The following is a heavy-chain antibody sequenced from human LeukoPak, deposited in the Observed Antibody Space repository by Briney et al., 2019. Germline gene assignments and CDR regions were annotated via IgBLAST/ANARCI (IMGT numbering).Heavy chain of an antibody. CDR2: INPNSGGT. Sequence: VASVTVSCKASGYTFTGYYMHWVRQAPGQGLEWMGWINPNSGGTNYAQKFQGRVTMTRDTSISTAYMELSRLRSDDTAVYYCARETTTVSQIYYYGMDVWGQGTTVTVSS. J-gene: IGHJ6*02. D-gene: IGHD4-11*01. CDR3: ARETTTVSQIYYYGMDV. V-gene: IGHV1-2*02. CDR1: GYTFTGYY.